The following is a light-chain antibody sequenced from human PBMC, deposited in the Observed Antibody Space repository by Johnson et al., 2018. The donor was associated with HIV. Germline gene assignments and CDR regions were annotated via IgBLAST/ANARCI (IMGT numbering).Light chain of an antibody. V-gene: IGLV1-51*01. Sequence: QSVLTQPPSVSAAPGQKVTISCSGSSSNIGNNYVSWYQQLPGTAPRIVTYDNNKRPSGIPDRFSASKSGTSATLVITGLQTRDEADYYCGAWDSSLSAHFVFGTGTKVTVL. J-gene: IGLJ1*01. CDR1: SSNIGNNY. CDR2: DNN. CDR3: GAWDSSLSAHFV.